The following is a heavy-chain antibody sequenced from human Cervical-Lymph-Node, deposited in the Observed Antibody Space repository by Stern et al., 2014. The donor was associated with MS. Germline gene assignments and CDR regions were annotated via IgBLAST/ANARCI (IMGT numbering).Heavy chain of an antibody. CDR1: GFSFTNYW. CDR2: IYPGDSYT. V-gene: IGHV5-51*03. CDR3: ARRSSSLERDSFDY. D-gene: IGHD6-6*01. J-gene: IGHJ4*02. Sequence: EMQLVESGAEVKKAGESLKILCKAAGFSFTNYWIAWVRQKPGNGLEWMGVIYPGDSYTRYNPSFQGQVTISADKSLNTAYLQWSSLKASDAAIYYCARRSSSLERDSFDYWGQGTLLAVSS.